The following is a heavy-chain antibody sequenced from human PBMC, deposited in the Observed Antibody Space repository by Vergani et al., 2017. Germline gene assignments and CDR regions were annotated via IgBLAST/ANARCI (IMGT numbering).Heavy chain of an antibody. CDR1: GGSFSGYY. D-gene: IGHD4-17*01. J-gene: IGHJ5*02. Sequence: QVQLQQWGAGLLKPSETLSLTCAVYGGSFSGYYWSWIRQPPGKGLEWIGEINHSGSTNYNPSLKSRVTISVDKSKNQFSLKLSSVTAADTAVYYCARVAYGDFVNDPWGQGTLVTVSS. V-gene: IGHV4-34*01. CDR2: INHSGST. CDR3: ARVAYGDFVNDP.